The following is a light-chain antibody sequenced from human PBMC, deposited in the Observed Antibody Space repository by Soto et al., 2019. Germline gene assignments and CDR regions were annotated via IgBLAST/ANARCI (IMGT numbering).Light chain of an antibody. Sequence: QSALTQPRSVSGSPGQSVTISCTGTSSDVGGYNYVSWYQQHPGKAPKLMIYDVSKRPSGVPDRFSGSKSGNTASLTISGLPAEDGADYYCCSYAGSYTDWVFGGGTKVTVL. J-gene: IGLJ3*02. CDR1: SSDVGGYNY. V-gene: IGLV2-11*01. CDR2: DVS. CDR3: CSYAGSYTDWV.